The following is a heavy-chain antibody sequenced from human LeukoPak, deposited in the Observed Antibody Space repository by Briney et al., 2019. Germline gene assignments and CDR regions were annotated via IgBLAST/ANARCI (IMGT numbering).Heavy chain of an antibody. CDR3: AKSIAVAFYS. Sequence: GGSLRLSCAASGFTFRSYAMSWVRQAPGKGLDWVSSISGSGAGTYYADSVKGRFTISRDNSKNTLYLQMNSLRAEDTAVYYCAKSIAVAFYSWGQGTLVTVSS. J-gene: IGHJ4*02. D-gene: IGHD6-19*01. CDR2: ISGSGAGT. V-gene: IGHV3-23*01. CDR1: GFTFRSYA.